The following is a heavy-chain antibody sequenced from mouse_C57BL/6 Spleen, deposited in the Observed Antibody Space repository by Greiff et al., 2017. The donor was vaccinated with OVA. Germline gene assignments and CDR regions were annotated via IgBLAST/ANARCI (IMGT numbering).Heavy chain of an antibody. V-gene: IGHV2-2*01. CDR1: GFSLTSYG. D-gene: IGHD2-2*01. CDR3: AGMVTTQAWFAY. Sequence: VQLQQSGPGLVQPSQSLSITCTVSGFSLTSYGVHWVRQSPGKGLEWLGVIWSGGSTDYNAAFISRLSISKDNSKSQVFFKMNSLQADDTAIYYCAGMVTTQAWFAYWGQGTLVTVSA. J-gene: IGHJ3*01. CDR2: IWSGGST.